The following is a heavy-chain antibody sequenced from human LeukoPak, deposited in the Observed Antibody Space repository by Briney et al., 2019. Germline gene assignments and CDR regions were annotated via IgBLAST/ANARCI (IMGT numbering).Heavy chain of an antibody. J-gene: IGHJ3*02. CDR3: ARDPIMTGYYGDAFDI. D-gene: IGHD3-9*01. Sequence: SGTLSLTCAVSGGSISSSNWWSWVRQPPGKGLEWIGEIYHSGSTNYSPSLKSRVTISVDKSKNQFSLKLSSVTAADTAVYYCARDPIMTGYYGDAFDIWGQGTMVTVSS. CDR2: IYHSGST. V-gene: IGHV4-4*02. CDR1: GGSISSSNW.